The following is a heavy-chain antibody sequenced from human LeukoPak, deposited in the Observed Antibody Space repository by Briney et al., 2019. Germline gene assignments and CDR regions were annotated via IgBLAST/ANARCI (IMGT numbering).Heavy chain of an antibody. Sequence: PSETLSLTCTVSLDSTTSNFWSWLRQPPGKGLEWIGEIHRSGSPNYNPSLQSRVTISIDRSRNQIALELSSVTAADTAVYYCAREILGGFNPGAYWGQGTLVTVSS. V-gene: IGHV4-59*12. J-gene: IGHJ4*02. CDR3: AREILGGFNPGAY. CDR1: LDSTTSNF. CDR2: IHRSGSP. D-gene: IGHD1-14*01.